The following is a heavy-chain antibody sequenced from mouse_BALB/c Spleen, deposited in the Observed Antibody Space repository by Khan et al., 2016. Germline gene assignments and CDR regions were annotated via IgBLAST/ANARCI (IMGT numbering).Heavy chain of an antibody. CDR3: ARSGYGYDY. Sequence: QVQLQQSGAELVRPGSSVKISCKASGYAFSIYWMNWVKQRPGQGLEWIGQIYPGDGDTDYNGKFKDKATLTADKSSSTAYMQLSSLTSEDSAVYFGARSGYGYDYWGQGTTLTVSS. CDR2: IYPGDGDT. D-gene: IGHD2-2*01. V-gene: IGHV1-80*01. CDR1: GYAFSIYW. J-gene: IGHJ2*01.